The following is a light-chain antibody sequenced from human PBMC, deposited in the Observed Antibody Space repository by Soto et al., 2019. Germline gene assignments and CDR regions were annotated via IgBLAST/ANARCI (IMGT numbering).Light chain of an antibody. CDR2: DAS. V-gene: IGKV3-11*01. CDR1: QNVNRY. Sequence: IVLIQSPATLSLSPGERAILSCRASQNVNRYLGWYQQKPGQAPRLLIYDASNRATGIPARFSGSGSGTDFSLTISSLEPEDFAVYYCHHRVNWPTFGPGTKVDIK. J-gene: IGKJ3*01. CDR3: HHRVNWPT.